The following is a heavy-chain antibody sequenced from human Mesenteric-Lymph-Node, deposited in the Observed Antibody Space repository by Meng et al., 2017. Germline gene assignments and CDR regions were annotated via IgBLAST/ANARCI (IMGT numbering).Heavy chain of an antibody. V-gene: IGHV1-2*02. CDR3: ARDPRDGYNLDYYYGMDV. Sequence: ASVKVSCKASGYTFTGYYMHWVRQAPGQGLEWMGWINPNSGGTNYAQKFQGRVTMTRDTSISTAYMELSRLRSEDTAVYYCARDPRDGYNLDYYYGMDVWGQGTTVTVSS. J-gene: IGHJ6*02. D-gene: IGHD5-24*01. CDR2: INPNSGGT. CDR1: GYTFTGYY.